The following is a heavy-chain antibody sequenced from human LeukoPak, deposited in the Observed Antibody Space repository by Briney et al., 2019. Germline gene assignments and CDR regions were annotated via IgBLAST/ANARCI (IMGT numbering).Heavy chain of an antibody. CDR1: GYPFTSYG. V-gene: IGHV1-18*01. Sequence: GASVQVSCKASGYPFTSYGISWVRQAPGQGLEWMGRISAYNGETNYAKNLQGRVTMTTDTSARTAYMELRSLRSDDTAVYYCARAYDFWSSNDYWGQGTLVTVSS. J-gene: IGHJ4*02. CDR2: ISAYNGET. CDR3: ARAYDFWSSNDY. D-gene: IGHD3-3*01.